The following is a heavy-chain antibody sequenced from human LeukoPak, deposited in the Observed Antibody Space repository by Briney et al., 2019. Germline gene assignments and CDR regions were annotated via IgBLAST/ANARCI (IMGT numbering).Heavy chain of an antibody. D-gene: IGHD1-26*01. CDR2: IIPIFGTA. CDR1: GGTFSSYA. Sequence: GSSVKVSCKASGGTFSSYAISWVRQAPGQGLEWMGGIIPIFGTANYAQKFQGRVTITADESTSTAYMELSSLRSEDTAVYYCAVHSGSYYAAFDYWGREPWSPSPQ. V-gene: IGHV1-69*01. CDR3: AVHSGSYYAAFDY. J-gene: IGHJ4*02.